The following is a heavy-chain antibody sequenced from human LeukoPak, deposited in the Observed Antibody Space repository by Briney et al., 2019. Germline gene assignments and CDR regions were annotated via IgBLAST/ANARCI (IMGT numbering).Heavy chain of an antibody. J-gene: IGHJ4*02. Sequence: PGGSLRLSCAASGFTVSHNYMSWVRQAPGKGLEWVSVIYSGGSTNYADSVKGRFTISRDNSKNTLYLQMNSLRAEDTAVYYCARDLSGPLDYWGQETLVTVSS. V-gene: IGHV3-66*01. CDR2: IYSGGST. CDR3: ARDLSGPLDY. D-gene: IGHD5-12*01. CDR1: GFTVSHNY.